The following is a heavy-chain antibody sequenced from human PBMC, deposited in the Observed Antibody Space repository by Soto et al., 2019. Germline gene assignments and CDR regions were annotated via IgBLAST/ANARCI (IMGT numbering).Heavy chain of an antibody. J-gene: IGHJ5*02. CDR1: GFTFSSYA. CDR3: AKDFLLGFYYDFWSGPLDP. D-gene: IGHD3-3*01. CDR2: ISGSGGST. V-gene: IGHV3-23*01. Sequence: GALRLSCAASGFTFSSYAMSWVRQAPGKGLEWVSAISGSGGSTYYADSVKGRFTISRDNSKNTLYLQMNSLRAEDTAVYYCAKDFLLGFYYDFWSGPLDPWGQGTLVTVSS.